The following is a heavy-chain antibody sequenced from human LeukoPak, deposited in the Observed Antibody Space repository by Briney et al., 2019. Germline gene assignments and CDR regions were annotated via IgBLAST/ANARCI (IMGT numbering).Heavy chain of an antibody. Sequence: ASVKVSCKASGDTFSSYAISWVRQTPGQGLEWMGGIIPIFGTANYAQKFQGRVTITADESTSTAYMELSSLRSEDTAVYYCARLTAPRSAADYWGQGTLVTVSS. J-gene: IGHJ4*02. D-gene: IGHD1-20*01. CDR2: IIPIFGTA. CDR1: GDTFSSYA. V-gene: IGHV1-69*13. CDR3: ARLTAPRSAADY.